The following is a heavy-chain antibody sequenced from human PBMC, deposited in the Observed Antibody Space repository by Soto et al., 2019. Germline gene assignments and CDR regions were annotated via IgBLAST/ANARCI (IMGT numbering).Heavy chain of an antibody. V-gene: IGHV3-48*01. J-gene: IGHJ3*02. Sequence: EVQLVESGGGLVQPGGSLRLSCAASGFTFSSYSMTWVRQAPGKGLEWVSYISSSGSTIYYADSVKGRFTITRDNAQNSLFLQMTSLGAEATAVYYCARVERAYGADALDIWGQGTMVTVSS. CDR2: ISSSGSTI. D-gene: IGHD4-17*01. CDR3: ARVERAYGADALDI. CDR1: GFTFSSYS.